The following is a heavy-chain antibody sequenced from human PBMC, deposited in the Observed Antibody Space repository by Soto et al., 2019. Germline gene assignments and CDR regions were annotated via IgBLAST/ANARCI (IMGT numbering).Heavy chain of an antibody. Sequence: QVQLVQSGAEVKKPGSSVKVSCKASGGTFSSYAISWVRPAPGQGLEWMGGIIPSFGTANYAQKFQGRVTITADESTSTAYMELSSLRSEDTAVYYCARDRCYYDSSGYCPYYFDYWGQGTLVTVSS. CDR2: IIPSFGTA. V-gene: IGHV1-69*01. D-gene: IGHD3-22*01. J-gene: IGHJ4*02. CDR1: GGTFSSYA. CDR3: ARDRCYYDSSGYCPYYFDY.